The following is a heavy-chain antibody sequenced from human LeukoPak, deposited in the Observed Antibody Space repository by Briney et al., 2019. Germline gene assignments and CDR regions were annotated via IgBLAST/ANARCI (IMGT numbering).Heavy chain of an antibody. J-gene: IGHJ6*02. CDR3: ARDQRQKDIVVVPAAYYYYYGMDV. CDR2: IKQDGSEK. CDR1: GFTFSSYW. Sequence: GGSLRLSCAASGFTFSSYWMSWVRQAPGKGLEWVGNIKQDGSEKYYVDSVKGRFTISRDNAKNSLYLQMNSLRSEDTAVYYCARDQRQKDIVVVPAAYYYYYGMDVWGQGTTVTVSS. D-gene: IGHD2-2*01. V-gene: IGHV3-7*01.